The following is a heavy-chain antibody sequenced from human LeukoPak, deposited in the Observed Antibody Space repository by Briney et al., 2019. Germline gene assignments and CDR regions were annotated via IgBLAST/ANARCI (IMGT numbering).Heavy chain of an antibody. CDR2: IIPIFGTA. D-gene: IGHD2-2*01. V-gene: IGHV1-69*13. Sequence: SVKVSCKASGGTFSSYAISWVRQAPGQGLEWMGGIIPIFGTANYAQKFQSRVTITADESTSTAYMELSSLRSEDTAVYYCARDFNCSSTSCYLNYYGMDVWGQGTTVTVSS. CDR3: ARDFNCSSTSCYLNYYGMDV. J-gene: IGHJ6*02. CDR1: GGTFSSYA.